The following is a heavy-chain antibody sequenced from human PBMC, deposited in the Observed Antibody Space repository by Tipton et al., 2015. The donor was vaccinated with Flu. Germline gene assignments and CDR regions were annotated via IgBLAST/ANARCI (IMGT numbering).Heavy chain of an antibody. D-gene: IGHD3-10*01. CDR2: IYYSGST. J-gene: IGHJ4*02. V-gene: IGHV4-31*03. CDR1: GGSISSSSYY. CDR3: ARVRVTMVRGVDY. Sequence: TLSLTCTVSGGSISSSSYYWGWIRQPPGKGLEWIGYIYYSGSTYYNPSLKSRVTISVDTSKNQFSLKLSSVTAADTAVYYCARVRVTMVRGVDYWGQGTLVTVSS.